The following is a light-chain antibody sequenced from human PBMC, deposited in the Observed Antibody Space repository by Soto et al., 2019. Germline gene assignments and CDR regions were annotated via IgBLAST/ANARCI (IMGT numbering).Light chain of an antibody. J-gene: IGLJ2*01. CDR3: SSYGGSNNFVL. CDR1: SSDVGSHNF. CDR2: EVT. Sequence: QSVLTQPASVSGSPGQSITISCTGTSSDVGSHNFVSWYQQRPGKAPKLMIFEVTKRPSGVPDRFSGSKSGNTASLTVSGLQAEDEADYYCSSYGGSNNFVLFGGGTKVIVL. V-gene: IGLV2-8*01.